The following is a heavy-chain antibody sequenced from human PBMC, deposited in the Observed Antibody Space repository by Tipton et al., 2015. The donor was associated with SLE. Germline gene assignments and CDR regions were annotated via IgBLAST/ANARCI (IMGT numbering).Heavy chain of an antibody. CDR3: ARGLELGAFDI. D-gene: IGHD1-26*01. Sequence: SLRLSCAASGFAFSSYGMHWVRQAPGKGLEWVAFIRYDGSNKYYADSVKGRFTISRDNSKNTLYLQMNSLRAEDTAVYYCARGLELGAFDIWGQGTMVTVSS. V-gene: IGHV3-30*02. J-gene: IGHJ3*02. CDR1: GFAFSSYG. CDR2: IRYDGSNK.